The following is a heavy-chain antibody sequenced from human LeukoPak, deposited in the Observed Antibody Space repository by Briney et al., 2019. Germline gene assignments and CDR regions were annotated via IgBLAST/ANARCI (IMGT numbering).Heavy chain of an antibody. V-gene: IGHV4-34*01. CDR1: GGSFNDYY. J-gene: IGHJ4*02. D-gene: IGHD3-10*01. CDR3: ASLHQVRGLTVFDY. Sequence: SETLSLTCALYGGSFNDYYWSWIRQPPGKGLEWIGEINRSGSANYNPSLKSRVTISVDTSKNQFSLMLSSVTAADTAVYYCASLHQVRGLTVFDYWGQRTLVTVSS. CDR2: INRSGSA.